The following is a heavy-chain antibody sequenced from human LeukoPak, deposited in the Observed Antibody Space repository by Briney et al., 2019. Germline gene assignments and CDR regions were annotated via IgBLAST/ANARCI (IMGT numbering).Heavy chain of an antibody. CDR2: IYHSGST. V-gene: IGHV4-4*02. Sequence: SETLSLTCAVSGGSISSSNWWSWVRQLPGKGLEWIGEIYHSGSTNYNPSLKSRVTISVDKSKNQFSLKLSSVTAADTAVYYCARDRAPRNRYSSSWYMAPWGQGTLVTVSS. CDR1: GGSISSSNW. D-gene: IGHD6-13*01. CDR3: ARDRAPRNRYSSSWYMAP. J-gene: IGHJ5*02.